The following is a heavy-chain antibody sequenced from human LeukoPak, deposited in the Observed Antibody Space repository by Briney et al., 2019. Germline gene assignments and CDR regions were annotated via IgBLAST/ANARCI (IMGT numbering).Heavy chain of an antibody. Sequence: ASVKVSCKASGYTFTGYYMHWVRQAPGQGLEWMGWINPNSGDTNYAQKFQGRVTMTRDTSISTACMELSRLRSDDTAVYYCARAPYDFWGMDVWGQGTTVTVSS. D-gene: IGHD3-3*01. J-gene: IGHJ6*02. CDR3: ARAPYDFWGMDV. CDR2: INPNSGDT. V-gene: IGHV1-2*02. CDR1: GYTFTGYY.